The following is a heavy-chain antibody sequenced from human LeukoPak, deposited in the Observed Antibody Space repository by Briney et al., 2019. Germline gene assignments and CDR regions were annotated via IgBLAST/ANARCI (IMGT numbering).Heavy chain of an antibody. D-gene: IGHD5-18*01. CDR3: ARGRLTRRGYPRFDP. V-gene: IGHV1-8*01. CDR1: GYTFTSYD. CDR2: MNPNSGNT. Sequence: GASVKVSCKASGYTFTSYDINWVRQATGQGLEWMGWMNPNSGNTGFAQKFQGRVTMTRNTSISTAYMELSSLRSEDTAVYYCARGRLTRRGYPRFDPWGQGTLVTVSS. J-gene: IGHJ5*02.